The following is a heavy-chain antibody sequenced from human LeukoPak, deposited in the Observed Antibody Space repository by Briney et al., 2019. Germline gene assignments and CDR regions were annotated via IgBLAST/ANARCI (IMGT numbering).Heavy chain of an antibody. V-gene: IGHV3-74*01. CDR3: TGDTFGARGC. J-gene: IGHJ4*02. CDR2: INPEETTI. Sequence: GGSLRLSCEASGLSFSNYWMHWVRQAPGKGLVWVSRINPEETTISYADSVKGRFTISRDNARNTLYLQMNSLRAEDTAVYFCTGDTFGARGCWGQGTLVTVSS. D-gene: IGHD6-19*01. CDR1: GLSFSNYW.